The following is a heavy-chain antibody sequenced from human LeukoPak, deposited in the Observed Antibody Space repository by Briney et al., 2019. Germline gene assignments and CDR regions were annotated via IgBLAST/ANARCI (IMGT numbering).Heavy chain of an antibody. Sequence: GRSLRLSCAASGLTFTSYWMHWVRQAPGKGLEWVAFTLHDASREDYTDSVKGRFTISRHNSMDTLYLQMNSLRVDDTAVYYCAREGGYGDFDIWGQGTMVTVSS. D-gene: IGHD5-18*01. CDR1: GLTFTSYW. CDR3: AREGGYGDFDI. CDR2: TLHDASRE. J-gene: IGHJ3*02. V-gene: IGHV3-30*03.